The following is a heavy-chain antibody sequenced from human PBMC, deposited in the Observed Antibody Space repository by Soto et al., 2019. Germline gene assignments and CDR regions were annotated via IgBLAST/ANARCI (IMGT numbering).Heavy chain of an antibody. V-gene: IGHV4-59*01. Sequence: SETLSLTCTVSGGSISSYYWSWIRQPPGKGLEWIGYIYYSGSTNYNPSLKSRVTISVDTSKNQFSLKLGSVTAADTAVYYCARESYRGMDVWGQGTTVTVSS. D-gene: IGHD3-16*02. CDR1: GGSISSYY. J-gene: IGHJ6*02. CDR3: ARESYRGMDV. CDR2: IYYSGST.